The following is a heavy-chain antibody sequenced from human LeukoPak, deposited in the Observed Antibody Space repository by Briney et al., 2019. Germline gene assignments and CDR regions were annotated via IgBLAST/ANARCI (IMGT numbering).Heavy chain of an antibody. Sequence: GGSLRLSCAASGFTFSSYGMHWVRQAPGKGVEWVAVISYDGSNKYYADSVKGRFTISRDNSKNTLYLQMNSLRAEDTAVYYCATRGGGYCSSTSCYRSASDYYCYYGMDVWGQGTTVTVSS. J-gene: IGHJ6*02. CDR2: ISYDGSNK. V-gene: IGHV3-30*03. CDR1: GFTFSSYG. CDR3: ATRGGGYCSSTSCYRSASDYYCYYGMDV. D-gene: IGHD2-2*03.